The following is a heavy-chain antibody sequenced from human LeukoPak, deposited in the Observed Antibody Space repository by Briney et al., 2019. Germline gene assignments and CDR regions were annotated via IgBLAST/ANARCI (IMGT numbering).Heavy chain of an antibody. D-gene: IGHD3-22*01. CDR1: GVTLSTYA. J-gene: IGHJ4*02. V-gene: IGHV3-23*01. CDR2: ISSSGSGDNT. Sequence: GGSLRLSCAASGVTLSTYAMSWARQAPGKGLEWVSGISSSGSGDNTYYADSVKGRFTISRDSSKNSLYLQVNSLRAEDTAVYYCARDSPYYYDSSGYSRGPYYFDYWGQGTLVTVSS. CDR3: ARDSPYYYDSSGYSRGPYYFDY.